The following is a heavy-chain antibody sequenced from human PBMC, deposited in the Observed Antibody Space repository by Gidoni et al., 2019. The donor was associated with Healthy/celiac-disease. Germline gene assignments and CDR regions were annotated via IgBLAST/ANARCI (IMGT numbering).Heavy chain of an antibody. V-gene: IGHV3-53*01. Sequence: EVQLVESGGGLIQPGGSLSLSCAASGFTVSSNSMSWVRQVPGKGRAWVSVIYSGGSTYYADSVKGRFTISRDNSKNTLYLQMNSLRAEDTAVYYCATQWLMNAFDIWGQGTMVTVSS. CDR1: GFTVSSNS. J-gene: IGHJ3*02. CDR2: IYSGGST. D-gene: IGHD6-19*01. CDR3: ATQWLMNAFDI.